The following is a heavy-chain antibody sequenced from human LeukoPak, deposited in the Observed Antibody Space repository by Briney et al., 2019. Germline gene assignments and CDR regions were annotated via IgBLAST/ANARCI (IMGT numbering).Heavy chain of an antibody. CDR1: GGSISSGGYS. CDR3: ARDQGNAVTPYYYYGMDV. V-gene: IGHV4-30-2*05. Sequence: SQTLSLTCAVSGGSISSGGYSWSWIRQPPGKGLEWIGYIYHSGSTYYNPSLKSRVTISVDTSKNQFSLKLSSVTAADTAVYYCARDQGNAVTPYYYYGMDVWGQGTTVTVSS. CDR2: IYHSGST. D-gene: IGHD4-11*01. J-gene: IGHJ6*02.